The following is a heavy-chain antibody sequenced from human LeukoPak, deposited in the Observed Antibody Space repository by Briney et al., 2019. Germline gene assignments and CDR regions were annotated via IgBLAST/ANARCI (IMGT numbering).Heavy chain of an antibody. V-gene: IGHV3-48*01. CDR3: ARDGVAAAGTNFDY. CDR1: GFTFSSYS. D-gene: IGHD6-13*01. J-gene: IGHJ4*02. CDR2: ISSSSSTI. Sequence: GGSLRLSCAASGFTFSSYSMNWVRQVPGKGLEWVSYISSSSSTIYYADSVKGRFTISRDNAKNSLYLQMNSLRAEDTAVYYCARDGVAAAGTNFDYWGQGTLVTVSS.